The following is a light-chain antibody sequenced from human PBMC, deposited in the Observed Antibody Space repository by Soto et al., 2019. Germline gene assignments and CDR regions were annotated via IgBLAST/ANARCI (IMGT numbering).Light chain of an antibody. CDR2: DVS. CDR3: SSYTSSSTNYV. CDR1: SSDVGGYNY. V-gene: IGLV2-14*01. J-gene: IGLJ1*01. Sequence: QSVPTQPASVSGSPGQSITISCTGTSSDVGGYNYVSWYQQHPGKAPKLMIYDVSNRPSGVSNRFSGSKSGNTASLTISGLQAEDEADYYCSSYTSSSTNYVFGTGTKVTVL.